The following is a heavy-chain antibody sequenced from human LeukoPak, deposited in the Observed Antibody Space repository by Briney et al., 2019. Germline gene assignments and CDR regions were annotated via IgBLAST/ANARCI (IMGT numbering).Heavy chain of an antibody. V-gene: IGHV3-23*01. J-gene: IGHJ6*02. D-gene: IGHD6-25*01. CDR1: GFTFSSYA. Sequence: GSLRLSCAAPGFTFSSYAMSWVRQAPGKGLEWVSAISGSGSNTYYADSVKGRFTISRDNSKNTLYLQMNSLRGEDTAVYYCATPAYSSGTWAMDVWGQGTTVTVSS. CDR2: ISGSGSNT. CDR3: ATPAYSSGTWAMDV.